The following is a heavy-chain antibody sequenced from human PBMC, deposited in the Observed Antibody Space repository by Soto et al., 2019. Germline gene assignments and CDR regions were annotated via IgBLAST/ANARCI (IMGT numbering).Heavy chain of an antibody. V-gene: IGHV1-3*01. CDR3: ARSIVVVTALDY. CDR2: INAGNGNT. Sequence: ASVKVSCKESGYSFTSYARHWVRQAPGQRLEWMGWINAGNGNTKYSQKFQGRVTITRDTSASTAYMELSSLRSEDTAVYYCARSIVVVTALDYWGQGTLVTVSS. CDR1: GYSFTSYA. D-gene: IGHD2-21*02. J-gene: IGHJ4*02.